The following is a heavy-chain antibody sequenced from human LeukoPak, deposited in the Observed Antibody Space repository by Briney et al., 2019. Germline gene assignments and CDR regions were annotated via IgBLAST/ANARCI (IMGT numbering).Heavy chain of an antibody. CDR2: MNPNSGNT. J-gene: IGHJ4*02. CDR3: AKDLPRDLDFGTFDY. V-gene: IGHV1-8*01. CDR1: GYTFTSYD. D-gene: IGHD3-3*01. Sequence: ASVKVSCKASGYTFTSYDINWVRQATGQGLEWMGWMNPNSGNTGYAQKFQGRVTMTRDMSTSTVYMELSSLRSEDTAVYYCAKDLPRDLDFGTFDYWGQGTLVTVSS.